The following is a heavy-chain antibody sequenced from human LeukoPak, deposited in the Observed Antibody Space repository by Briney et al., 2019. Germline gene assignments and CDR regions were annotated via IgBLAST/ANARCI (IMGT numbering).Heavy chain of an antibody. CDR3: ARDMMYRGGWDFDY. Sequence: PGGSLRLSCAASGFTFSTYLMTWVRQAPGKGLWWVAIIKYDGSERYYVDSVKVRFTISRDNAKNSLSLQMNGLGAEDTAVYYCARDMMYRGGWDFDYWGQGTLVTVSS. J-gene: IGHJ4*02. D-gene: IGHD6-19*01. V-gene: IGHV3-7*01. CDR2: IKYDGSER. CDR1: GFTFSTYL.